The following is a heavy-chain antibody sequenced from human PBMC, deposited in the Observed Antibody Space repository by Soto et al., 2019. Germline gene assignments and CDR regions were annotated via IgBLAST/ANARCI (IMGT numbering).Heavy chain of an antibody. CDR3: ARLGDLEVRGVIIYMDV. Sequence: SETLSLTCTVSGGSISSSSYYWGWIRQPPGKGLEWIGSIYYSGSTYYNPSLKSRVTISVDTSKNQFSLKLSSVTAADTAVYYCARLGDLEVRGVIIYMDVWGQGTTVTVSS. D-gene: IGHD3-10*01. CDR2: IYYSGST. CDR1: GGSISSSSYY. V-gene: IGHV4-39*01. J-gene: IGHJ6*02.